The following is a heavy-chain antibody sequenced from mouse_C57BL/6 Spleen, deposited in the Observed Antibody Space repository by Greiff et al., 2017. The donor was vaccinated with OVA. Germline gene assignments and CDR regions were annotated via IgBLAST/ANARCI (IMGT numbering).Heavy chain of an antibody. CDR2: INIGNGYT. Sequence: EVQLQQSGAELVRPGASVKLSCKASGYTFTSYGMNWVKQRPGQGLEWIGNINIGNGYTEYNEKFKGKATLTTETAYSTPYMQISSLTSEDSAIYVCARGSGRGYAIDYWGQGTTLTVSS. J-gene: IGHJ4*01. CDR3: ARGSGRGYAIDY. D-gene: IGHD1-1*01. CDR1: GYTFTSYG. V-gene: IGHV1-58*01.